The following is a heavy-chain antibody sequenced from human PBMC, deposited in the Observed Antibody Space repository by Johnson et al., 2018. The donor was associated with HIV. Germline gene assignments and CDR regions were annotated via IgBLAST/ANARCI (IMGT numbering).Heavy chain of an antibody. V-gene: IGHV3-30*04. Sequence: VQLVESGGGVVQPGGSLRLSCAASGFTFSSYAMHWVRQAPGKGLEWVAVISYDGSNKYYADSVKGRFTISRDNSKNALYLQMNSLRAEDTAVYYCAREVDAFYMWGQGTMVTVSS. J-gene: IGHJ3*02. CDR3: AREVDAFYM. CDR2: ISYDGSNK. CDR1: GFTFSSYA.